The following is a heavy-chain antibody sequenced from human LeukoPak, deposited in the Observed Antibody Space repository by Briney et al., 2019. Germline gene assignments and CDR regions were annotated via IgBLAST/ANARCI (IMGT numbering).Heavy chain of an antibody. CDR1: GFTFSSYS. Sequence: GGSLRLSCAASGFTFSSYSMNWVRQAPGKGLEWVSYISSSSSTLYYADSVKGRFTISRDNAKNSLYLQMNSLRAEDTAVYYCARDRPEYYYYGMDVWGQGTTVTVSS. CDR3: ARDRPEYYYYGMDV. CDR2: ISSSSSTL. J-gene: IGHJ6*02. V-gene: IGHV3-48*04.